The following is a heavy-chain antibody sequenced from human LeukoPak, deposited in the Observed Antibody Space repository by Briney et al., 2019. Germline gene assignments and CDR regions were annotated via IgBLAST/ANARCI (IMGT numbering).Heavy chain of an antibody. J-gene: IGHJ3*02. V-gene: IGHV3-48*03. CDR3: ARGRPGAFDI. CDR1: GFTFSSFE. CDR2: ISRSGSTI. Sequence: GGSLRLSCAASGFTFSSFEMNWVRQAPGKGLKWVSYISRSGSTIYYADSVKGRFPISRDNAKNSLYLQMNSLRVEDTAVYYCARGRPGAFDIWGQGTMVTVSS.